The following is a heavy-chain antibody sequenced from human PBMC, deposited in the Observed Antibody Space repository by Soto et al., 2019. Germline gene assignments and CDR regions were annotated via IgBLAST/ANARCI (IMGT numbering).Heavy chain of an antibody. CDR1: GFTFSSYW. Sequence: PGGSLRLSCAASGFTFSSYWMSWVRQAPGKGLEWVANIKQDGSEKYYVDSVKGRFTISRDNAKNSLYLQMNSLRAEDTAVYYCARELNLGYCIRTSCACFDYWGQGTLVTVSS. D-gene: IGHD2-2*01. CDR3: ARELNLGYCIRTSCACFDY. V-gene: IGHV3-7*01. J-gene: IGHJ4*02. CDR2: IKQDGSEK.